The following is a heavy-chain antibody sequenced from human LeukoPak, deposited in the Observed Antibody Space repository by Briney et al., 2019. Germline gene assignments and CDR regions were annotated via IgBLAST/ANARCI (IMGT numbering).Heavy chain of an antibody. CDR3: TKELHVAVAVADYYYFYMDV. Sequence: GGSLRLSCAASGFAFSSFAMGWVRQSPGKGLEWHSTINGGGNTTFYADSVKGRFTISRDNSKNTLYLHMDGLRPDDTAIYYCTKELHVAVAVADYYYFYMDVWGRGTAVSVSS. J-gene: IGHJ6*03. CDR2: INGGGNTT. D-gene: IGHD6-19*01. V-gene: IGHV3-23*01. CDR1: GFAFSSFA.